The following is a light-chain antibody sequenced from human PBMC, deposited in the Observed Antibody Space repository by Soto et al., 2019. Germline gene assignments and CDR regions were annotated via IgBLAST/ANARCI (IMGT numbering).Light chain of an antibody. V-gene: IGKV2-28*01. CDR1: QSLLHSNSYNY. J-gene: IGKJ3*01. CDR2: LGS. Sequence: DIVMTQSPVSLPVTPGEPASISCRSSQSLLHSNSYNYLDWYVQKPGQSPQLLIYLGSNRASGVPDRFSGSGSGTDFTLKISRVEAEDVGVYYCMQALRTPCTVGPGTKVEIK. CDR3: MQALRTPCT.